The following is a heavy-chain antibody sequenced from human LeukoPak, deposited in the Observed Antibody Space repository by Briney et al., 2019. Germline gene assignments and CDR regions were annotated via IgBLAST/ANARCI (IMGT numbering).Heavy chain of an antibody. CDR2: IYYSGST. V-gene: IGHV4-31*03. D-gene: IGHD1-26*01. CDR3: ARAPRSYSGSYYYYYGMDV. Sequence: SQTLSLTCTVSGGSISSGGYYWSWIRQHPGKGLEWIGYIYYSGSTYYNPSLKSRVTISVDTSKSQFSLKLSSVTAADTAVYYCARAPRSYSGSYYYYYGMDVWGQGTTVTVSS. J-gene: IGHJ6*02. CDR1: GGSISSGGYY.